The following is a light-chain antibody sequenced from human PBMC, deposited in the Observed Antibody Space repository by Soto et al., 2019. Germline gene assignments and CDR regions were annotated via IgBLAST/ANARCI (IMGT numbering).Light chain of an antibody. CDR1: SSDVGGYNY. Sequence: QSVLTQPPSASGSPGQSVTISCTGTSSDVGGYNYFSWYQQHPGKAPKLMIYEVSRRPSGVPDCFSGSKSGNTACLTVSGLQAEDEADYYCSSYAGSNNVLFGGGTKLTVL. CDR2: EVS. J-gene: IGLJ2*01. CDR3: SSYAGSNNVL. V-gene: IGLV2-8*01.